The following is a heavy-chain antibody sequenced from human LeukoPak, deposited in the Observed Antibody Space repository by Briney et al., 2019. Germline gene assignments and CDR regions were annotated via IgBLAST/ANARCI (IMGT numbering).Heavy chain of an antibody. CDR1: GGSISNYY. CDR3: ARLVVRGGEDY. J-gene: IGHJ4*02. D-gene: IGHD3-10*01. Sequence: SETLSLTCTVFGGSISNYYWTWIRQPPGKGLEWIGYIYYSGSTNYNPSLKSRVTISVDTSKNQFSLKLSSVTAADTAVYYCARLVVRGGEDYWGQGTLVTVSS. CDR2: IYYSGST. V-gene: IGHV4-59*01.